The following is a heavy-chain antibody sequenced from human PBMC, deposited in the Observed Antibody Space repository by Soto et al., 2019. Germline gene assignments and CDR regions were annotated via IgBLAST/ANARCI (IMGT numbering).Heavy chain of an antibody. CDR2: IYYSGST. J-gene: IGHJ6*02. D-gene: IGHD3-10*01. V-gene: IGHV4-59*12. CDR1: GGSISSYY. Sequence: PSETLSLTCTVSGGSISSYYWSWIRQPPGKGLEWIGYIYYSGSTNYNPSLKSRVTISVDTSKNQFSLKLSSVTAADTAVYYCARDGYGATMVRGRVHYYYGMDVWGQGTTVTVSS. CDR3: ARDGYGATMVRGRVHYYYGMDV.